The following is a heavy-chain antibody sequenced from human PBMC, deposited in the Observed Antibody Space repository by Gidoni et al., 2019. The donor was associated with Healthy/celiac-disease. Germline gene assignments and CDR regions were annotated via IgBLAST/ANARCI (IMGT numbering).Heavy chain of an antibody. CDR3: AKVYYYDSSGYVDY. CDR2: ISGSGGST. V-gene: IGHV3-23*01. D-gene: IGHD3-22*01. Sequence: EVQLLASGGGLVQPGGSLRLSCAASGFTFSSYAMSWVRQAPGKGLEWVSAISGSGGSTYYADSVKGRFTISRENSKKTLYLKMNSMRAEDTAVYYCAKVYYYDSSGYVDYWGQGTLVTVSS. J-gene: IGHJ4*02. CDR1: GFTFSSYA.